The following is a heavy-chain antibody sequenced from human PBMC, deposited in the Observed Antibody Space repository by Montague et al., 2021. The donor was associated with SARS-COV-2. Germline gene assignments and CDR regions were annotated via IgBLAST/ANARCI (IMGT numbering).Heavy chain of an antibody. CDR1: SGSLSGYY. D-gene: IGHD2-8*02. CDR3: ARLESYWWFFDH. J-gene: IGHJ4*02. Sequence: SETLSLTCAVYSGSLSGYYWSWIRQAPGKGLEWIGEINYSGDTYYNPSLTSRVTISMDTSESQFSLKMTSVTAADTAVYYCARLESYWWFFDHWGQGTLVTVSS. CDR2: INYSGDT. V-gene: IGHV4-34*01.